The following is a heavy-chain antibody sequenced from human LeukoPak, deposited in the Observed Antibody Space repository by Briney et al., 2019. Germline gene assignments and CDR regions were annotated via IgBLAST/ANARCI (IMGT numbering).Heavy chain of an antibody. Sequence: EASVKASCKASGDTFSNYDVTWVRQAPGQGLEWMGRIIPVFDTAKYAQNFQGRVTMTTDESSSTAYMELYSLRSEDTAVYYCALSAEKQLVYFDFWGQGTLVTVSS. CDR3: ALSAEKQLVYFDF. V-gene: IGHV1-69*05. J-gene: IGHJ4*02. D-gene: IGHD6-13*01. CDR2: IIPVFDTA. CDR1: GDTFSNYD.